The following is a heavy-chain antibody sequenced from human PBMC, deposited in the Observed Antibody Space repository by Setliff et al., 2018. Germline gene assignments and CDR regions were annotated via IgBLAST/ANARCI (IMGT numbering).Heavy chain of an antibody. CDR1: GGSISSGSYY. D-gene: IGHD3-22*01. CDR3: ARGRLREDLLHYYYYHMDV. J-gene: IGHJ6*03. Sequence: PSETLSLTCTVSGGSISSGSYYWSWIRQPAGKGLEWIGRIYYSGSTYYNPSLKSRVTMSVDTSKNQFSLRLSSVTAADTAVYYCARGRLREDLLHYYYYHMDVWGKGTTVTVSS. CDR2: IYYSGST. V-gene: IGHV4-39*07.